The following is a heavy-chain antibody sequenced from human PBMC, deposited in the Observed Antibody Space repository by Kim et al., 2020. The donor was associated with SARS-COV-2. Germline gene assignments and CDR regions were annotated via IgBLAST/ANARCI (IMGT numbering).Heavy chain of an antibody. CDR2: GKT. Sequence: GKTHYAETLQGRVTMTRDTSTSKAYMELTSLTYDDTAVYYCARDPSGGYDYWGQGTLVTVSS. V-gene: IGHV1-18*01. CDR3: ARDPSGGYDY. J-gene: IGHJ4*02. D-gene: IGHD5-12*01.